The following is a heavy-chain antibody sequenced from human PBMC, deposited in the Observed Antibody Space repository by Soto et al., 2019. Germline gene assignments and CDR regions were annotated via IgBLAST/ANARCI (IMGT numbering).Heavy chain of an antibody. J-gene: IGHJ3*02. CDR3: AKGSGPFLGPSSTLGNAPPYDAFDI. Sequence: GGSLRLSCAASGFTFSSYAMSWVRQAPGKGLEWVSAISGSGGSTYYADSVKGRFTISRDNSKNTVYLQMNSLRAEDTAVYYCAKGSGPFLGPSSTLGNAPPYDAFDIWGQGTMVTVSS. V-gene: IGHV3-23*01. CDR1: GFTFSSYA. CDR2: ISGSGGST. D-gene: IGHD6-6*01.